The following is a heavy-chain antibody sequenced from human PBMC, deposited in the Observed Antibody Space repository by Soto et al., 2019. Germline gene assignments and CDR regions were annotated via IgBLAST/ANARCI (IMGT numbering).Heavy chain of an antibody. Sequence: GGSLRLSCAASGFTFSSYSMNWVRQAPGKGLEWVSSISSSSSYIYYADSVKGRFTISRDNAKNSLYLQMNSLRAEDTAVYYCARDRIAAAGTIRYNWFDPWGQGTLVTVSS. CDR3: ARDRIAAAGTIRYNWFDP. D-gene: IGHD6-13*01. CDR1: GFTFSSYS. CDR2: ISSSSSYI. V-gene: IGHV3-21*01. J-gene: IGHJ5*02.